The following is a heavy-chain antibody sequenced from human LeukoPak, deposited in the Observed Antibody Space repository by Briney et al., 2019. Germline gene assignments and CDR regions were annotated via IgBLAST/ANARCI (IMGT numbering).Heavy chain of an antibody. CDR3: ARVGMPNCSGGSCYDY. CDR2: IIPILGIA. Sequence: SVKLSCKASGASFTSYAFSWVRQAPGQGLEWMGRIIPILGIAYYAQKFQGRVTITADKSTSTAYMELSSLRSEDTAVYYCARVGMPNCSGGSCYDYWGQGTLVTVSA. V-gene: IGHV1-69*04. CDR1: GASFTSYA. D-gene: IGHD2-15*01. J-gene: IGHJ4*02.